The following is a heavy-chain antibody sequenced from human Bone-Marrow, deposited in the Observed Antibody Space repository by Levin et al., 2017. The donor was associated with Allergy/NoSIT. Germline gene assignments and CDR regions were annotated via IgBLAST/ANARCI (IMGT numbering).Heavy chain of an antibody. D-gene: IGHD1-7*01. CDR1: GDSISRYY. Sequence: PSETLSLTCTVSGDSISRYYWSWIRQPPGKGLEWLGYIYYSGSTNYNPSLKSRVTISVDTSKNQFSLDLNFVTAADTAVYYCARDAQTTPTRNYGMDVWGQGTTVTVSS. CDR3: ARDAQTTPTRNYGMDV. CDR2: IYYSGST. J-gene: IGHJ6*02. V-gene: IGHV4-59*01.